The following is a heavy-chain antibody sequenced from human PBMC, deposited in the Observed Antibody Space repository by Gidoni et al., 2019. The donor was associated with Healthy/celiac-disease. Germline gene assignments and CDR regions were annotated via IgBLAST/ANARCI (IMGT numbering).Heavy chain of an antibody. CDR1: GGSISSCGSY. CDR2: IYYSGST. J-gene: IGHJ3*02. D-gene: IGHD6-6*01. CDR3: ARDVSGIAALGFAFDI. Sequence: QVQLQESGPGLVKPSQTLSLTCPVSGGSISSCGSYWSWIRHHPGKGLEWIGYIYYSGSTYYNPSLKSRVTISVDTSKNQFSLKLSSVTAADTAVYYCARDVSGIAALGFAFDIWGQGTMVTVSS. V-gene: IGHV4-31*03.